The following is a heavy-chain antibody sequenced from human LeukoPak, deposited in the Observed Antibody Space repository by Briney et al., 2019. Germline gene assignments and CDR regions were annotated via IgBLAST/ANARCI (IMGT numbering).Heavy chain of an antibody. J-gene: IGHJ4*02. Sequence: SETLSLTCTVSGGSISSSSYYWGWIRQPPGKGLEWIGSIYYSGSTYYNPSLKSRVTISVDTSKNQFSLKLSSVTAADTAVYYCAGDYGGNSVYFDYWGQGTLVTVSS. CDR3: AGDYGGNSVYFDY. V-gene: IGHV4-39*07. CDR1: GGSISSSSYY. D-gene: IGHD4-23*01. CDR2: IYYSGST.